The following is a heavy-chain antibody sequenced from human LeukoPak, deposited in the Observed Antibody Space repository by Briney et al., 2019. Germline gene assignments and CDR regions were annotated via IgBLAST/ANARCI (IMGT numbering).Heavy chain of an antibody. CDR2: IISSGAGT. CDR1: GFSFSSYA. D-gene: IGHD3-9*01. CDR3: ANLPLTGYYGFDS. V-gene: IGHV3-23*01. Sequence: GGSLRRSCAASGFSFSSYAMSWVRQAPGKGLERVSGIISSGAGTNYADSVRGRFTISRDNSKNTLYLQMNSLRAEDTAVYYCANLPLTGYYGFDSWGQGALITVSS. J-gene: IGHJ4*02.